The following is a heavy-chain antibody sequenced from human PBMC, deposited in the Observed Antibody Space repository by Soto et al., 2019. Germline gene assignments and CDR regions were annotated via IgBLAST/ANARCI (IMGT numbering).Heavy chain of an antibody. CDR1: GFTFSDSA. CDR3: TRLAYTSTWYGMDV. Sequence: GGSLRLSCAASGFTFSDSAVHWVRQASGKGLEWVGRIRSKSDSYGTAYAASVKGRFTISRDDSKNTAYLQMNSQKIEDTAVYYCTRLAYTSTWYGMDVWGQGTTVTVSS. D-gene: IGHD6-13*01. V-gene: IGHV3-73*01. CDR2: IRSKSDSYGT. J-gene: IGHJ6*02.